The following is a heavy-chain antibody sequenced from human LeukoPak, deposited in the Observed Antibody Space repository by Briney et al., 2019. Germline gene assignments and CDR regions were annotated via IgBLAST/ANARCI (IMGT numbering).Heavy chain of an antibody. CDR2: VYYSGSA. J-gene: IGHJ4*02. Sequence: MTSETLSLTCTVSSGSISSYYWSWIRQPPGKGLEWIGYVYYSGSANYNPSFKSRVTISVDTSKNQFSLKLSSVTAADTAVYYCARHEKLGQFDYWGQGTLVTVSS. V-gene: IGHV4-59*08. CDR3: ARHEKLGQFDY. D-gene: IGHD3-10*01. CDR1: SGSISSYY.